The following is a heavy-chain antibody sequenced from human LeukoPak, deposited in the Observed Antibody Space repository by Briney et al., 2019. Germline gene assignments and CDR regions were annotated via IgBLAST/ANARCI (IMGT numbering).Heavy chain of an antibody. CDR3: ARVEIRADFDF. Sequence: GGSLRLSCTASGFTFRRSWMAWIRQAPGKGLEWVANIEPDARGKYYVAIVKGRFTVSRDNTINTVSLQMNSLRIEDTAVYYCARVEIRADFDFWGQGVLVTVSS. V-gene: IGHV3-7*01. J-gene: IGHJ4*02. CDR1: GFTFRRSW. CDR2: IEPDARGK.